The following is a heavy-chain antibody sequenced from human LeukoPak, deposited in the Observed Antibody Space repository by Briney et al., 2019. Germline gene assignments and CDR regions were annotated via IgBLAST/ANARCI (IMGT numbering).Heavy chain of an antibody. CDR3: AKDSTRQYGGNSGLFDY. CDR1: GLTFDDYA. V-gene: IGHV3-9*01. J-gene: IGHJ4*02. CDR2: ISWNSGSI. D-gene: IGHD4-23*01. Sequence: GGSLRLSCAASGLTFDDYAMHWVRQAPGKGLEWVSGISWNSGSIGYADSVKGRFTISRDNAKNSLYLQMNSLRAEDTALYYCAKDSTRQYGGNSGLFDYWGQGTLVTVSS.